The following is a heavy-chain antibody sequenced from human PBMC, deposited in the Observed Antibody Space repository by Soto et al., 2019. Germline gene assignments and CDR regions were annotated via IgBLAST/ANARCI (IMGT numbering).Heavy chain of an antibody. CDR1: GGSISSGGYS. V-gene: IGHV4-30-2*01. J-gene: IGHJ4*02. CDR3: ASSHAGAHITAAVH. D-gene: IGHD6-13*01. Sequence: QLQLQESGSGLVKPSQTLSLTCAVSGGSISSGGYSWSWIRQPPGKGLEWIGYIYHSGSTYYNPSLKSRVTIXVXSPXNQFSLKLSSVTAADTAVYYCASSHAGAHITAAVHWGQGTLVTVSS. CDR2: IYHSGST.